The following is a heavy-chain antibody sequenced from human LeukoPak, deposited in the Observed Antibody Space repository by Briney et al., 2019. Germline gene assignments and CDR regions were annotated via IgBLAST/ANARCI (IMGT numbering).Heavy chain of an antibody. V-gene: IGHV4-61*02. CDR2: IYTSGST. CDR3: ARSVRGAMSGYYYYMYV. Sequence: PSETLSLTCTVSGGSIGSGSYYWGWLRQPAGKGLEWIGRIYTSGSTNYHPSLKSPVTISVDTSKNQFSLKLSSVTAADTAVYYCARSVRGAMSGYYYYMYVWGKGTTVTISS. CDR1: GGSIGSGSYY. D-gene: IGHD3-10*01. J-gene: IGHJ6*03.